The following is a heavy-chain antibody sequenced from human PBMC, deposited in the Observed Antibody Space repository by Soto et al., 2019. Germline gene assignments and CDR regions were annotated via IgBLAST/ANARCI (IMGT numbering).Heavy chain of an antibody. CDR1: GGSFSGYY. CDR3: ARLRFGEIGGMDV. CDR2: INHSGST. D-gene: IGHD3-10*01. Sequence: LSLTCAVYGGSFSGYYLSWIRQPPGKGLEWIGEINHSGSTNYNPSLKSRVTISVDTSKNQFSLKLSSVTAADTAVYYCARLRFGEIGGMDVWGQGTTVTVSS. J-gene: IGHJ6*02. V-gene: IGHV4-34*01.